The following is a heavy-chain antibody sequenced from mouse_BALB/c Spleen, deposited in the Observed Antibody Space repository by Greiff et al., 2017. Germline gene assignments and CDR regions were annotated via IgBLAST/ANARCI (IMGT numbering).Heavy chain of an antibody. CDR1: GFTFSSYT. D-gene: IGHD2-4*01. CDR3: ARQIYYDYDDAMDD. CDR2: ISSGGSYT. V-gene: IGHV5-6*01. J-gene: IGHJ4*01. Sequence: DVQLVESGGGLVQPGGSLKLSCAASGFTFSSYTMSWVRQTPEKRLEWVATISSGGSYTYYPDSVKGRFTISRDNAKNTLYLQMSSLKSEDTAMYYCARQIYYDYDDAMDDWGQGTSVTVSS.